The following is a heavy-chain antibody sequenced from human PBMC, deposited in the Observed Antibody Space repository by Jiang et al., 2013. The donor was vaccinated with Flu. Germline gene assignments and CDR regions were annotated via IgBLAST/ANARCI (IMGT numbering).Heavy chain of an antibody. CDR3: ARQGYSTTSTAA. V-gene: IGHV3-73*02. Sequence: QLVESGGGLVQPGGSLKLSCGASGFIFSDSDIHWVRQASGKGLEWVGRIRSKSKNYEAAYAASVEARFTISRDDSKNTAYLQMTSLRTEDSAVYYCARQGYSTTSTAAWGQGTLVSVSS. CDR2: IRSKSKNYEA. D-gene: IGHD2-21*01. J-gene: IGHJ5*02. CDR1: GFIFSDSD.